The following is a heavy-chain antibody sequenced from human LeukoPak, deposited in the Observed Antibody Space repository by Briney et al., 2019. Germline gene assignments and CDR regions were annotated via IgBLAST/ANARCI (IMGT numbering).Heavy chain of an antibody. V-gene: IGHV4-4*07. CDR2: IYTSGST. J-gene: IGHJ4*02. CDR3: ARGDILTGYRTFDY. Sequence: SETLSLTCTVSGGSITSYYWSWIRQPAGKGLEWIGRIYTSGSTNYNPSLKSRVTMSVDTSKNQFSLKLNSVTAADMAVYYCARGDILTGYRTFDYWGQGTLVTVSS. CDR1: GGSITSYY. D-gene: IGHD3-9*01.